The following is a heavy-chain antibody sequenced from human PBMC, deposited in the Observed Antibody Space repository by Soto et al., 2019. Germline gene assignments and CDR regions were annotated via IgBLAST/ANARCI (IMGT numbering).Heavy chain of an antibody. D-gene: IGHD3-3*01. J-gene: IGHJ4*02. CDR1: GFTFSSYA. V-gene: IGHV3-30*04. Sequence: GGSLRLSCAASGFTFSSYAVHWVRQAPGKGLEWVAVISYDGSNKYYADSVKGRFTISRDNSKNTLYLQMNSLRAEDTAVYYCAREIERLLGCWGQGTLVTVSS. CDR3: AREIERLLGC. CDR2: ISYDGSNK.